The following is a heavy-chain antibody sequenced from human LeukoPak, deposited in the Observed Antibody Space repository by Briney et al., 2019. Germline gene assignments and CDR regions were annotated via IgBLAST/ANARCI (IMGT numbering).Heavy chain of an antibody. D-gene: IGHD3-22*01. V-gene: IGHV4-59*08. CDR3: ARRDSSEYYYYYMDV. CDR1: GGSISPNY. Sequence: SETLSLTCTVSGGSISPNYWSWIRQPPGKGLEGLGNIYYSRTTYYNPFLKSRVTISVDSSKNQFSLKLSSGTAADTAVYYCARRDSSEYYYYYMDVWGKGTTVTVSS. J-gene: IGHJ6*03. CDR2: IYYSRTT.